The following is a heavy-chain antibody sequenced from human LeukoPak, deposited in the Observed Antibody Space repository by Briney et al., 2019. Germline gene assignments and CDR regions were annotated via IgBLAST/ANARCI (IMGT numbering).Heavy chain of an antibody. D-gene: IGHD2-15*01. J-gene: IGHJ4*02. CDR3: TTDTWYSAGH. CDR2: IRQDGDLK. CDR1: GFTFSSYW. Sequence: GGSLRLSCTGSGFTFSSYWMSWVRQAPGKGLEWVANIRQDGDLKHYVDSVRGRFTISRDNAENSLYLQMNSLRAEDTAIYYCTTDTWYSAGHWGQGTLVTVSS. V-gene: IGHV3-7*01.